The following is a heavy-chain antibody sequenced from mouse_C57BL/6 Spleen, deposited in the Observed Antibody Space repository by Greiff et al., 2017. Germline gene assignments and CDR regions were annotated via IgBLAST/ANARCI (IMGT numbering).Heavy chain of an antibody. CDR2: IHPNSGST. CDR3: ARSRGSSPYYFDY. D-gene: IGHD1-1*01. J-gene: IGHJ2*01. CDR1: GYTFTSYW. V-gene: IGHV1-64*01. Sequence: QVQLKQPGAELVKPGASVKLSCKASGYTFTSYWMHWVKQRPGQGLEWIGMIHPNSGSTNYNEKFKGKATLTADTSSSTAYMQLSSLTSEDSAVYYCARSRGSSPYYFDYWGQGTTLTVSS.